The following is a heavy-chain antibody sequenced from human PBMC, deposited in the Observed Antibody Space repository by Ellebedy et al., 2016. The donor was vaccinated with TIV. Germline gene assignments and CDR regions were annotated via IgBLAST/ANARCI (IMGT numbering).Heavy chain of an antibody. CDR3: ARDQGVRGVYYYGMDV. D-gene: IGHD3-10*01. V-gene: IGHV3-33*01. CDR1: GFTFSSYG. J-gene: IGHJ6*02. Sequence: GESLKISXAASGFTFSSYGMHWVRQAPGKGLEWVAVIWYDGSNKYYADSVKGRFTISRDNSKNTLYLQMNSLRAEDTAVYYCARDQGVRGVYYYGMDVWGQGTTVTVSS. CDR2: IWYDGSNK.